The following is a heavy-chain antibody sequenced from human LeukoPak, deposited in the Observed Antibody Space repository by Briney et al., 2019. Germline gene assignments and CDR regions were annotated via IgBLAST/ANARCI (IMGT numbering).Heavy chain of an antibody. D-gene: IGHD3-10*01. CDR2: ISGSGGST. Sequence: GGSLRLSCAASGFTFSSYAMSWARQAPGKGLECVSAISGSGGSTYYADSVKGRFTISRDNSKNTLYLQMNSLRAEDTAVYYCAKIFLPSLYGSGSYYHEKRSDYYYGMDVWGQGTTVTVSS. V-gene: IGHV3-23*01. CDR3: AKIFLPSLYGSGSYYHEKRSDYYYGMDV. J-gene: IGHJ6*02. CDR1: GFTFSSYA.